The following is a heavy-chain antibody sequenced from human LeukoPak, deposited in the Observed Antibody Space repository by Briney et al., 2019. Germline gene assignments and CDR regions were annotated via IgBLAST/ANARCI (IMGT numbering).Heavy chain of an antibody. V-gene: IGHV3-15*04. CDR3: TTEYYGSINH. Sequence: GGSLRLSCAASGFTFSNAWMSWVRQSPGKGLEWVGHIERKTDGGTTDYAAPVKGRFTISRDDSRNTLYLQMNSLETEDTAVYYCTTEYYGSINHWGQGTLVTVSS. CDR1: GFTFSNAW. D-gene: IGHD3-10*01. CDR2: IERKTDGGTT. J-gene: IGHJ5*02.